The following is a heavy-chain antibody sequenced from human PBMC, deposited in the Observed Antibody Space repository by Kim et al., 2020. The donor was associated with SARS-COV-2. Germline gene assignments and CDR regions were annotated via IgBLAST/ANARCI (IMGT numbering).Heavy chain of an antibody. CDR1: GFTFTDFE. Sequence: GGSLRLSCAASGFTFTDFEMSWVRQTPGKGLEWLSTISSGGDDINYADSVRGRFTISRDNAKNSIFLQMNNLRADDTAVYYCGRNRVDQWGPGSLVTVSS. V-gene: IGHV3-48*03. J-gene: IGHJ4*02. D-gene: IGHD3-16*02. CDR3: GRNRVDQ. CDR2: ISSGGDDI.